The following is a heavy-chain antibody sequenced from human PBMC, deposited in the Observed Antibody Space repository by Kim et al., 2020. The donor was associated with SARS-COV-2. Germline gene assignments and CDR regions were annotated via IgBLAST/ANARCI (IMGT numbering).Heavy chain of an antibody. V-gene: IGHV3-33*01. J-gene: IGHJ5*02. CDR1: GFTFSSYG. CDR3: ARDRAALPQYNWFDP. CDR2: IWYDGSNK. D-gene: IGHD1-26*01. Sequence: GGSLRLSCAASGFTFSSYGMHWVRQAPGKGLEWVAVIWYDGSNKYYADSVKGRFTISRDNSKNTLYLQMNSLRAEDTAVYYCARDRAALPQYNWFDPWGQGTLVTVSS.